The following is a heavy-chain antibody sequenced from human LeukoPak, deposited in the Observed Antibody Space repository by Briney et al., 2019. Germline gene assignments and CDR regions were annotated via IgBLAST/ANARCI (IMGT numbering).Heavy chain of an antibody. CDR2: IIPILGIA. V-gene: IGHV1-69*04. CDR3: AREESDYYDSSGYPGAFDI. J-gene: IGHJ3*02. D-gene: IGHD3-22*01. CDR1: GGTFSSYA. Sequence: SVKVSCKASGGTFSSYAISWVRQAPGQGLEWMGRIIPILGIANYAQKFQGRVTITADKSTSTAYMELSSLRSEDTAVYYCAREESDYYDSSGYPGAFDIWGQGTMVTVSS.